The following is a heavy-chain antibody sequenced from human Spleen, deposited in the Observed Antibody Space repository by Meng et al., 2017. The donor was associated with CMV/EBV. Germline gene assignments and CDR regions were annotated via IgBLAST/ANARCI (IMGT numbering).Heavy chain of an antibody. CDR1: GYTFTGYY. CDR2: INPNRGGT. J-gene: IGHJ4*02. V-gene: IGHV1-2*02. CDR3: ARGHGYDSSGYNQEDY. Sequence: SGYTFTGYYIHWVRQAPGQGLEWMGWINPNRGGTDFAQKFQGRVTMTRDTSMSTAYMELSRLTSDDTAVYFCARGHGYDSSGYNQEDYWGQGTLVTVSS. D-gene: IGHD3-22*01.